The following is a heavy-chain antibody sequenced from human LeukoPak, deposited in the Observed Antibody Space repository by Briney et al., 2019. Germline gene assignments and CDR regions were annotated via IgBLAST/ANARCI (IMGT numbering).Heavy chain of an antibody. Sequence: GASVKVSCKASGGTFSSFAISWVRQAPGQGLEWMGGIIPIFGTANYAQKFQGRVTITADESTSTAYMELSSLRSEDTAVYYCAREPLAVAGTVWFDPWGQGTLVTVSS. D-gene: IGHD6-19*01. CDR1: GGTFSSFA. CDR2: IIPIFGTA. V-gene: IGHV1-69*13. CDR3: AREPLAVAGTVWFDP. J-gene: IGHJ5*02.